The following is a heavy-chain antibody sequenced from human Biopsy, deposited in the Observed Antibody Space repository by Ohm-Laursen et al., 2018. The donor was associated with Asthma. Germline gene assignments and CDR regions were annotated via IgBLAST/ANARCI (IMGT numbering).Heavy chain of an antibody. CDR1: GGTFSSYA. D-gene: IGHD4-17*01. J-gene: IGHJ1*01. CDR2: IIPIFGTA. CDR3: ASQYGDRDSMVQYYFQH. Sequence: SVKVSCKVSGGTFSSYAISWVRQAPGRGLEWMGGIIPIFGTANYAQKFQGRVTITANESTSTAYMELSSLRSEDTAVYYCASQYGDRDSMVQYYFQHWGQGTLVTVSS. V-gene: IGHV1-69*13.